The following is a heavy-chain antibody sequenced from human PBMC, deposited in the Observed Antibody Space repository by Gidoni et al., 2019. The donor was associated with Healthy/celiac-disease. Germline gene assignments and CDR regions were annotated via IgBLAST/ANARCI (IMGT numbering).Heavy chain of an antibody. D-gene: IGHD2-2*01. CDR1: GGTFSSYT. J-gene: IGHJ5*02. CDR2: IIPILGIA. Sequence: QVQLEQSGAEVKKHGSTVKVSCKAFGGTFSSYTISWVRQAHGQGLDWMGRIIPILGIANYAQKFQGRVTITAYKSTSTAYMELSSLRSEDTAVYYCASRYCSSTSCDGTGDWFDPWGQGTLVTVSS. CDR3: ASRYCSSTSCDGTGDWFDP. V-gene: IGHV1-69*02.